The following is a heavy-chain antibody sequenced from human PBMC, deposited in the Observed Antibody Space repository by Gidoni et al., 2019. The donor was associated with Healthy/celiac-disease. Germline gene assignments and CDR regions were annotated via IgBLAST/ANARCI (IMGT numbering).Heavy chain of an antibody. CDR1: GYTFTSYY. CDR3: AREAQQLAPDYYYYYYMDV. CDR2: INPSGGST. V-gene: IGHV1-46*01. D-gene: IGHD6-13*01. J-gene: IGHJ6*03. Sequence: QVQLVQSGAEVKKPGASVTVSCKASGYTFTSYYMHWVRQAPGQGLEWMGIINPSGGSTSYAQKFQGRVTMTRDTSTSTVYMELSSLRSEDTAVYYCAREAQQLAPDYYYYYYMDVWGKGTTVTVSS.